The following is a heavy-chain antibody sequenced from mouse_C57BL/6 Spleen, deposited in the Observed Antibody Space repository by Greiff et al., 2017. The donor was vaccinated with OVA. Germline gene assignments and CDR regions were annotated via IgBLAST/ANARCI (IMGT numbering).Heavy chain of an antibody. V-gene: IGHV1-50*01. CDR2: IDPSDSYT. CDR3: ARRDHWGAMDY. Sequence: QVQLQQPGAELVKPGASVKLSCKASGYTFTSYWMQWVKQRPGQGLEWIGEIDPSDSYTNYNQKFKGKATLTVDTSSSTAYMQLSSLTSEDSAVYYCARRDHWGAMDYWGQGTSVTVSS. CDR1: GYTFTSYW. J-gene: IGHJ4*01. D-gene: IGHD1-2*01.